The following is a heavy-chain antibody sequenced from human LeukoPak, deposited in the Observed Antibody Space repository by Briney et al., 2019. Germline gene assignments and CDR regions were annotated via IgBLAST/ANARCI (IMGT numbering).Heavy chain of an antibody. Sequence: PGGSLRLCCAASGFTFSSYWMSWVRQAPGKGLEWVANIKQDGSEKYYVDSVKGRFTISRDNAKNSLYLQMNSLRAEDTAVYYCARDHGDGYNPTDYFDFWGQGTLVPVSS. V-gene: IGHV3-7*04. CDR1: GFTFSSYW. CDR3: ARDHGDGYNPTDYFDF. J-gene: IGHJ4*02. D-gene: IGHD5-24*01. CDR2: IKQDGSEK.